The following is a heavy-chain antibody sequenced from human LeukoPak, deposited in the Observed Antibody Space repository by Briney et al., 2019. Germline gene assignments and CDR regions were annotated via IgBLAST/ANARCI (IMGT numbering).Heavy chain of an antibody. CDR1: GFTFSDYY. V-gene: IGHV3-11*01. Sequence: GGSLRLSCAASGFTFSDYYMSWIRQAPGKGLEWVSYISSSGSTIYYADSVKGRFTISRDNAKNSLYLQMNSLRAEDTAEYYCAKSLLTTASGTGRAFDIWGQGTMVTVSS. CDR3: AKSLLTTASGTGRAFDI. CDR2: ISSSGSTI. J-gene: IGHJ3*02. D-gene: IGHD1-26*01.